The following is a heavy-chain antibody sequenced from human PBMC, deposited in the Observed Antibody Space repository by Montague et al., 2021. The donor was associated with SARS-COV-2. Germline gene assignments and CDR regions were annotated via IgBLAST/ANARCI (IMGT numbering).Heavy chain of an antibody. D-gene: IGHD6-19*01. CDR3: AREGSIAVAGLLDY. V-gene: IGHV3-23*01. CDR2: ISGSGGST. Sequence: SLRLSCAASGFTFSSYAMSWVRQAPGKGLEWVSAISGSGGSTYYADSVKGRFTISRDNAKNSLYLQMNSLRDEDTAVYYCAREGSIAVAGLLDYWGQGTLVTVSS. J-gene: IGHJ4*02. CDR1: GFTFSSYA.